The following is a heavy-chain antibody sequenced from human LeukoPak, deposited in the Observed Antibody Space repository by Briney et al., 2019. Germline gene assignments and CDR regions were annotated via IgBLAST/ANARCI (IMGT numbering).Heavy chain of an antibody. CDR2: IYYSGST. Sequence: SETLSLTCTVSGGSISSGDYYWSWIRQPPWKGLEWIGYIYYSGSTYYNPSLKSRVTISVDTSKNQFSLKLSSVTAADTAVYYCARNDFWSGKDFDYWGQGTLVTVSS. CDR3: ARNDFWSGKDFDY. V-gene: IGHV4-30-4*08. J-gene: IGHJ4*02. CDR1: GGSISSGDYY. D-gene: IGHD3-3*01.